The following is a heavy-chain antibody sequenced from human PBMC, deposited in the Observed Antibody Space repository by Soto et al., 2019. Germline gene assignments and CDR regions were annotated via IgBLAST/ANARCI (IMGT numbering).Heavy chain of an antibody. D-gene: IGHD6-6*01. CDR2: ISYDGSNK. CDR1: GFTFSSYA. Sequence: QVQLVESGGGVVQPGRSLRLSCAASGFTFSSYAMHWVRQAPGKGLEWVAVISYDGSNKYYADSVKGRFTISRDNSKNTLYLQMNSLRAEDTAVYYCARAAARPGLYYYYGMDVWGQGTTVTVSS. CDR3: ARAAARPGLYYYYGMDV. V-gene: IGHV3-30-3*01. J-gene: IGHJ6*02.